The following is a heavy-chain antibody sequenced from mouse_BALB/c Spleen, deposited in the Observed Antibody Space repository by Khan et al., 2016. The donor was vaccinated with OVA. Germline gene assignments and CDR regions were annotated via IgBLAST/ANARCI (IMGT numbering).Heavy chain of an antibody. CDR3: TRRNWDVACFAY. J-gene: IGHJ3*01. Sequence: VQLQQSGTVLARPGASVKMSCKASGYTFTSYWIHWIKQRPGQGLEWIGDIYPGNTDTNYNQKFKGKAKLTAVTSTSTAYMELSSLTNEDSAVYYCTRRNWDVACFAYWGQGTLVTGSA. D-gene: IGHD4-1*01. CDR1: GYTFTSYW. CDR2: IYPGNTDT. V-gene: IGHV1-5*01.